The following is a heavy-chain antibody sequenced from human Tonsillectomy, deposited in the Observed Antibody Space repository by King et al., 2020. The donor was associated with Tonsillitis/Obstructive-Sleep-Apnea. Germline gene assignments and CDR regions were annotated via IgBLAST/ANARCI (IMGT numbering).Heavy chain of an antibody. Sequence: VQLVESGGGLVQPGGSLRLSCAASGFTFSSYWMSWVRQAPGKGLEWVANIKQDGSEKYYVDYVKGRFTISRDNAKNSLYLQMNSLRAEDTAVYYCARGGSYYYDSSGRWGQGTLVTVSS. D-gene: IGHD3-22*01. CDR1: GFTFSSYW. CDR2: IKQDGSEK. V-gene: IGHV3-7*01. CDR3: ARGGSYYYDSSGR. J-gene: IGHJ4*02.